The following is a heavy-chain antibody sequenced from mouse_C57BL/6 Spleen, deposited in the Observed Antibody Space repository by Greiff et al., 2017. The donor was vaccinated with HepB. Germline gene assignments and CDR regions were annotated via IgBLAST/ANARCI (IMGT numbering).Heavy chain of an antibody. V-gene: IGHV1-20*01. CDR2: INPYNGDT. CDR1: GYSFTGYF. Sequence: VQLQQSGPELVKPGDSVKISCKASGYSFTGYFMNWVMQSHGKSLEWIGRINPYNGDTFYNQKFKGKATLTVDKSSSTAHMELRSLTSEDSADYYCARGPYRGAMDYWGQGTSVTVSS. CDR3: ARGPYRGAMDY. D-gene: IGHD3-1*01. J-gene: IGHJ4*01.